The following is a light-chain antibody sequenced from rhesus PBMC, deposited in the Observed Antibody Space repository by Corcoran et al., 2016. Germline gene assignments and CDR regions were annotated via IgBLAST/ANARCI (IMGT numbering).Light chain of an antibody. V-gene: IGKV1-74*01. CDR1: ENVNNY. Sequence: DIQMTQSPSSLSASVADRVTITCRASENVNNYLHWYQQKPGKAPKLLRYAAYTLQSGVPSRFRGSGSWTDYTFTISSLQPEDVATYYCQHSYGTPFSFGQGTKVEIK. CDR3: QHSYGTPFS. J-gene: IGKJ2*01. CDR2: AAY.